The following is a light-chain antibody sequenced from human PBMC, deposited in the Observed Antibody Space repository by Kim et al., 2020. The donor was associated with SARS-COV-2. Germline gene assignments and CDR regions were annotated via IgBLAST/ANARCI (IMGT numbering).Light chain of an antibody. CDR1: QDIRNS. CDR2: DAS. V-gene: IGKV1-33*01. J-gene: IGKJ2*01. Sequence: SASVGDRVTITCRASQDIRNSLHWYQHKPGKAPKLLISDASNLETGVPLRFSGSGSGTTFTFTITSLQAADIATYYCQQYVNLPYNFGQGTKLEI. CDR3: QQYVNLPYN.